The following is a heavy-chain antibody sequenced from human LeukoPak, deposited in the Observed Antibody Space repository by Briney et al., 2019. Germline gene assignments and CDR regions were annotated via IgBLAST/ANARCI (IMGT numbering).Heavy chain of an antibody. Sequence: TSETLSLTCTVSGGSISSYYWSWIRQPPGKGLEWIGYIYYSGSTNYNPSLKSRVTISVDTSKNQFSLKLSSVTAADTAVYYCARSSPEDIVVVPAAKYYYYYGMDVWGKGTTVTVSS. CDR1: GGSISSYY. D-gene: IGHD2-2*01. CDR3: ARSSPEDIVVVPAAKYYYYYGMDV. V-gene: IGHV4-59*01. CDR2: IYYSGST. J-gene: IGHJ6*04.